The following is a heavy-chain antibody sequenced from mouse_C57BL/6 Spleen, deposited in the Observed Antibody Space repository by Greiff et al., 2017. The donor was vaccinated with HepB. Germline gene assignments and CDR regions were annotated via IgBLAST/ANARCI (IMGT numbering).Heavy chain of an antibody. Sequence: QVQLQQPGAELVRPGSSVKLSCKASGYTFTSYWMDWVKQRPGQGLEWIGNIYPSDSETHYNQKFKDKATLTVDKSSSTAYMQLSSLTSEDSAVYYCARHDYDGVAYWGQGTLVTVSA. D-gene: IGHD2-4*01. J-gene: IGHJ3*01. V-gene: IGHV1-61*01. CDR1: GYTFTSYW. CDR3: ARHDYDGVAY. CDR2: IYPSDSET.